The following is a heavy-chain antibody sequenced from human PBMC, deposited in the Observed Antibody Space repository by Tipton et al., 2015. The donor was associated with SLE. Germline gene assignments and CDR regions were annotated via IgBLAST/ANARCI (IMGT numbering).Heavy chain of an antibody. V-gene: IGHV4-61*01. CDR1: GGSVSSGSYY. Sequence: TLSLTCTVSGGSVSSGSYYWSWIRQPPGKGLEWIGYIYYSGSTNYNPSLKSRVTISVDTSKNQFSLKLSSVTAADTAVYYCARDMGYYDYVWGSYRHYGMDVWGQGTTVTVSS. J-gene: IGHJ6*02. D-gene: IGHD3-16*02. CDR2: IYYSGST. CDR3: ARDMGYYDYVWGSYRHYGMDV.